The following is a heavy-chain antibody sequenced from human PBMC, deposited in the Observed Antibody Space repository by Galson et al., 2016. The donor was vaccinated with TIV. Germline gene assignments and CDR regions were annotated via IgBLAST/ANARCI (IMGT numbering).Heavy chain of an antibody. D-gene: IGHD1-14*01. Sequence: SLRLSCAASGFTFGVYVMTWVRQAPGKGLEWMSNISGSGGRVSYADSVKGRFTISSDNSKNTLYLQMNGLRGDDTAVYYCAKSGTNLIDYWGQGTLVSVFS. V-gene: IGHV3-23*01. CDR1: GFTFGVYV. CDR2: ISGSGGRV. J-gene: IGHJ4*02. CDR3: AKSGTNLIDY.